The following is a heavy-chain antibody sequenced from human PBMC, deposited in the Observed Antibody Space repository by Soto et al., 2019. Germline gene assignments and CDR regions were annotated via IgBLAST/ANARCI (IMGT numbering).Heavy chain of an antibody. CDR1: GFTFSSYA. V-gene: IGHV3-23*01. CDR3: AKSADTAMADYYYYYMDV. Sequence: GGSLRLSCAASGFTFSSYAMSWVRQAPGKGLEWVSAISGSGGSTYYADSVKGRFTISTDNSKNTLYLQMNSLRAEDTAVYYCAKSADTAMADYYYYYMDVWGKGTTVTVSS. D-gene: IGHD5-18*01. J-gene: IGHJ6*03. CDR2: ISGSGGST.